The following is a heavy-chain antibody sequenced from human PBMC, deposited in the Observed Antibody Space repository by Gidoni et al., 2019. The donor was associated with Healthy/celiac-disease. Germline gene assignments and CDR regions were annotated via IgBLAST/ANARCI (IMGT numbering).Heavy chain of an antibody. CDR1: GGSISSSSYY. J-gene: IGHJ4*02. D-gene: IGHD2-2*01. CDR3: ARYEAPADGGIVVVPAAPHY. CDR2: IYYSGST. Sequence: QLQLQESGPGLVKPSETLSLTCTVSGGSISSSSYYWGWIRQPPGKGLEWIGSIYYSGSTYYDPSLKSRVTISVDTSKNQFSLKLSSVTAADTAVYYCARYEAPADGGIVVVPAAPHYWGQGTLVTVSS. V-gene: IGHV4-39*01.